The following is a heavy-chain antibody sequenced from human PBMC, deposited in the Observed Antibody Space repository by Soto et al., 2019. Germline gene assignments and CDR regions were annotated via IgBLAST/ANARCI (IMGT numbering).Heavy chain of an antibody. Sequence: VQLVEAGGGLVQPGGSLRLSCAASGFTFGSYWMHWVRQAPGKGLVWVSRINRDGSSINYADSARGRVTISRDNAKNTLYLQVNGLRAEDTAVYYCAREIATTGEYYFDYWGQGILVTVSS. J-gene: IGHJ4*02. D-gene: IGHD6-13*01. V-gene: IGHV3-74*01. CDR1: GFTFGSYW. CDR2: INRDGSSI. CDR3: AREIATTGEYYFDY.